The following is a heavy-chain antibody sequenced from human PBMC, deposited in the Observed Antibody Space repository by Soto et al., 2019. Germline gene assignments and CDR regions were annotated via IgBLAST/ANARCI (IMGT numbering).Heavy chain of an antibody. CDR2: IWYDGSNK. D-gene: IGHD6-6*01. Sequence: QVQLVESGGGVVQPGRSLRLSCAASGFTFSSYGMHWVRQAPGKGLEWVAVIWYDGSNKYYADSVKGRFTISRHNSKNTLYRQMNGLRAEDTAVYDCARVLTVIAARPRVNGMDVWGQGTTVTVSS. V-gene: IGHV3-33*01. CDR1: GFTFSSYG. CDR3: ARVLTVIAARPRVNGMDV. J-gene: IGHJ6*02.